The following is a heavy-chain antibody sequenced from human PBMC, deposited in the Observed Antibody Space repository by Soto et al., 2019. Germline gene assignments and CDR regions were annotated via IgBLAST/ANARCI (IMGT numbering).Heavy chain of an antibody. CDR1: GYTFTSYD. D-gene: IGHD5-18*01. J-gene: IGHJ4*02. Sequence: QVQLVQSGAEVKKPGASVKVSCKASGYTFTSYDINWVRQATGQGLEWMGWMNPNSGNTVYAKKFQGRVTMTRNTSISTAYRELSSLRSEDTAGYYWARDRSYGLDYWGQGTLVTVSP. CDR3: ARDRSYGLDY. CDR2: MNPNSGNT. V-gene: IGHV1-8*01.